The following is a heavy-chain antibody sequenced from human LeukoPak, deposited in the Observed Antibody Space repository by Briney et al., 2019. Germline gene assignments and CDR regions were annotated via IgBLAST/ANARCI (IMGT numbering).Heavy chain of an antibody. V-gene: IGHV3-21*06. J-gene: IGHJ2*01. CDR1: GFTFSSYS. Sequence: GGSLRLSCVASGFTFSSYSMNWVRQAPGKGLDWVSSISSSSSSIYYADSMKGRFTISRDNVKNLLFLQMNSLRAEDTAIYYCARDRKGRTYGDPYWFFDLWGRGTLVSVSS. CDR3: ARDRKGRTYGDPYWFFDL. CDR2: ISSSSSSI. D-gene: IGHD4-17*01.